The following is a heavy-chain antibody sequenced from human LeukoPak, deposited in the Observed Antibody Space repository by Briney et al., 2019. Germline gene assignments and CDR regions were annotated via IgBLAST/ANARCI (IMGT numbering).Heavy chain of an antibody. CDR1: GGSFSGYY. J-gene: IGHJ4*02. Sequence: DPSETLSLTCAVYGGSFSGYYWSWIRQPPEKGLEWIGEINHSGSTNYSPSLKSRVIISVDTPKNQVSLKLSSVTAADTAVYYCAREALITGTTSFDYWGQGTLVTVSS. V-gene: IGHV4-34*01. CDR3: AREALITGTTSFDY. D-gene: IGHD1-20*01. CDR2: INHSGST.